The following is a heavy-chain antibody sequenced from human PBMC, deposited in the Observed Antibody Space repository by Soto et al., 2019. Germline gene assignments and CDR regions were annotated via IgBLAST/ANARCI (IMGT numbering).Heavy chain of an antibody. Sequence: SETLSLTCAFYGGSFIGYYWIWIRQPPGKGLEWIGEINHSGSTNYNPSLKSRVTISVDTSKNQFSLKLSSVTAADTAVYYCARGVPYQLPYYYYYYMDVWGKGTKVTVSS. CDR3: ARGVPYQLPYYYYYYMDV. CDR2: INHSGST. V-gene: IGHV4-34*01. D-gene: IGHD2-2*01. J-gene: IGHJ6*03. CDR1: GGSFIGYY.